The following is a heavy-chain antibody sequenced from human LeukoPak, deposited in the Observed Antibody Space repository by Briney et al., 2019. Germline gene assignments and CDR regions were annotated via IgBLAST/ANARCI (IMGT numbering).Heavy chain of an antibody. CDR3: ARGLVVPAAMGWFDP. V-gene: IGHV4-39*07. Sequence: SETLSLTCAVSGGSIISSSYNWGWIRQPPGKGLEWIGTIYHSGTTYYNPSLKSRVTISVDTSKNQFSLKLSSVTAADTAMYYCARGLVVPAAMGWFDPWGQGTLVTVSS. CDR1: GGSIISSSYN. CDR2: IYHSGTT. D-gene: IGHD2-2*01. J-gene: IGHJ5*02.